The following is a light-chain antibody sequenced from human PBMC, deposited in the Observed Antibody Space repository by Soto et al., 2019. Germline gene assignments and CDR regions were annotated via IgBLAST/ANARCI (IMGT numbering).Light chain of an antibody. V-gene: IGKV3-15*01. CDR1: QNVGTN. CDR3: QPHYNWPIT. Sequence: EVLMTQSPATLSVSPVETATLSCRASQNVGTNLAWYQQKPGQAPRLLIYGASTRATGIPARFSGSGSGTDFTLTISSLQSEDFAVYYCQPHYNWPITFGQGTRLEIK. J-gene: IGKJ5*01. CDR2: GAS.